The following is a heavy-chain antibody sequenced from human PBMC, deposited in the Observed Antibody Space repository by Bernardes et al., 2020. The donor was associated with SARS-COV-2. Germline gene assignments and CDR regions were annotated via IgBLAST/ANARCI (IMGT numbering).Heavy chain of an antibody. V-gene: IGHV3-9*01. CDR2: ISWNSGSI. Sequence: LILSCAASGFTFDDSAMHWVRQAPGKGLAWVSGISWNSGSIGYADSVKGRFTISRDNAKNSLYLQMNSLRAEDTALYYCAKDHNYDSSGYFDYWGQGTLVTVSS. J-gene: IGHJ4*02. CDR3: AKDHNYDSSGYFDY. CDR1: GFTFDDSA. D-gene: IGHD3-22*01.